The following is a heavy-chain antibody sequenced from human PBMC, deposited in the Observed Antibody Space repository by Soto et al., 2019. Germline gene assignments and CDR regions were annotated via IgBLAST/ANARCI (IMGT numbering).Heavy chain of an antibody. D-gene: IGHD2-15*01. CDR1: GDSISSYY. Sequence: QVQLQESGPRLVKPSETLSLTCTVSGDSISSYYWTWIRQPPGKGLVYFGYIYYSGGTYYNPSLKSRVTISVDTSKNQFALKLSSVTAADTAVYYCARGHLGITTTGTWYDFDYWGQGTLVTVSS. CDR3: ARGHLGITTTGTWYDFDY. V-gene: IGHV4-59*01. CDR2: IYYSGGT. J-gene: IGHJ4*02.